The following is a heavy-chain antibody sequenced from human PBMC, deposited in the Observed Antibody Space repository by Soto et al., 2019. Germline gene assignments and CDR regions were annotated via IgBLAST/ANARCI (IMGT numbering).Heavy chain of an antibody. CDR3: ASQGY. V-gene: IGHV4-59*08. CDR2: IYDSGST. CDR1: GGSISNYY. Sequence: QVQLQESGPGLVKPSETLSLTCTVSGGSISNYYWSWIRQPPGKGLEWIGYIYDSGSTNYNPSLKSRVTISVDTSKNQFSLKLTSVTAADTVVYYCASQGYWGQGTLVTVSS. J-gene: IGHJ4*02.